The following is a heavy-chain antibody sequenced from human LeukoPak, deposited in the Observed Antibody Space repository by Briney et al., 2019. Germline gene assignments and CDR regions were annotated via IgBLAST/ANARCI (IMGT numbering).Heavy chain of an antibody. Sequence: ASVKVSCKVSGYTLTELSMHWVRQAPGKGREWMGGFDPEDGETIYAQKFQGRVTMTEDTSTDTAYMELSSLRSEDTAVYYCATDTRDGYNYGWFDPWGQGTLVTVSS. CDR2: FDPEDGET. J-gene: IGHJ5*02. CDR1: GYTLTELS. D-gene: IGHD5-24*01. V-gene: IGHV1-24*01. CDR3: ATDTRDGYNYGWFDP.